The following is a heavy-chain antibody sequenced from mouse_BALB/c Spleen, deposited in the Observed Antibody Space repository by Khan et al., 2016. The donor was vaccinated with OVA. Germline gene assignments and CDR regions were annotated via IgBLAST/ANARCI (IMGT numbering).Heavy chain of an antibody. CDR2: IWGGGGT. V-gene: IGHV2-6-4*01. Sequence: QVQLKESGPDLVAPSQSLSITCTVSGFSLSRYNIHWVRQPPGKGLEWLGMIWGGGGTDYNSTLKSRLSISKDNSKSQVFLKMNSLQTDDTAMYYCARAYYRYDGYYAMDSWGQGTSVTVSS. D-gene: IGHD2-14*01. CDR1: GFSLSRYN. J-gene: IGHJ4*01. CDR3: ARAYYRYDGYYAMDS.